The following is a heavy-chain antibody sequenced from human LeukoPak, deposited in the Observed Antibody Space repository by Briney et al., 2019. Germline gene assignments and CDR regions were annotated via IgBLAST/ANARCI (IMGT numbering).Heavy chain of an antibody. V-gene: IGHV1-69*04. D-gene: IGHD5-18*01. CDR3: ARDRYSYGPTFDY. J-gene: IGHJ4*02. Sequence: SVKVSCKASGGTFSSYAISWVRQAPGQGVEWMGRIIPILGIANYAQKFQGRVTITADKSTSTAYMELSSLRSEDTAVYYCARDRYSYGPTFDYWGQGTLVTVSS. CDR1: GGTFSSYA. CDR2: IIPILGIA.